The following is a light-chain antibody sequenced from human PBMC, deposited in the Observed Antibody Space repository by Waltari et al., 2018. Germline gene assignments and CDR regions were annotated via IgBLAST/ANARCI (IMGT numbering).Light chain of an antibody. CDR3: QQYKTFPLT. CDR1: QGISKF. Sequence: DIQMTQSPSSLAASVGDRVPITFRASQGISKFLAWFRQKPGKAPESLIYGASSLQSGVPSRFSGSGSGTDFTLTISSLQPEDFASYYCQQYKTFPLTFGGGTKVEIK. V-gene: IGKV1-16*01. CDR2: GAS. J-gene: IGKJ4*01.